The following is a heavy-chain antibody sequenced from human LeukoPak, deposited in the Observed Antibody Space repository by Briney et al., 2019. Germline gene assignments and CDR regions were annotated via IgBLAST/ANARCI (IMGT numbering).Heavy chain of an antibody. V-gene: IGHV3-23*01. CDR3: AKDSGGVRYGSGRYYNNRAFDY. D-gene: IGHD3-10*01. CDR2: ISGSGCRK. Sequence: GGSLRLSCAASGFTFSSYAMSWVRQARGKGLEWVSAISGSGCRKYYADSGKGRFTISRDNSKNTLYLQMNSLRAEDTAVYYCAKDSGGVRYGSGRYYNNRAFDYWGQGTLVTVSS. J-gene: IGHJ4*02. CDR1: GFTFSSYA.